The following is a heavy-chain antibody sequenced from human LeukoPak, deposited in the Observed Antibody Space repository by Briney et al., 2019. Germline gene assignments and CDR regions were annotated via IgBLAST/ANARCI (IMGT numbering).Heavy chain of an antibody. Sequence: GSLRLSCAASGFTFSSYWMHWVRQAPGKGLVWVSRINTDGSSTLYADSVKGRFTISRDNAKNSLYLQMNSLRAEDTAVYYCTRVLGLTAMSPWGQGTLVTVSS. CDR2: INTDGSST. D-gene: IGHD5-18*01. CDR3: TRVLGLTAMSP. J-gene: IGHJ5*02. V-gene: IGHV3-74*01. CDR1: GFTFSSYW.